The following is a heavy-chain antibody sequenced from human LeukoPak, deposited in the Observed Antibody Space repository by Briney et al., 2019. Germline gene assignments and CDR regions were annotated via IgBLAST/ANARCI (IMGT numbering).Heavy chain of an antibody. CDR1: GGSISSGDYY. Sequence: SQTLSLTCTVSGGSISSGDYYWSWIRQPPGKGLEWIGYIYYSGSTYYNPSLKSRVTISVDTSKNQFSLKLSSVTAADTAVYYCARINEWPYYFDCWGQGTLVTVSS. CDR2: IYYSGST. D-gene: IGHD3-3*01. V-gene: IGHV4-30-4*01. J-gene: IGHJ4*02. CDR3: ARINEWPYYFDC.